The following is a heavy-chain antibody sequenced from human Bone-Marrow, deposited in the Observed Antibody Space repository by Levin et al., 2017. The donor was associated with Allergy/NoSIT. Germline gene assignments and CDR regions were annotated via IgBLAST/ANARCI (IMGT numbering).Heavy chain of an antibody. D-gene: IGHD3-3*01. Sequence: QPGGSLRLSCAVSGLTVSGSYMAWVRQAPGKGLDWVSVINSGDSIYDADSVQGRFAVSRDYSQNTLYLQMDGLTAEDTGVYYFARSLQATGAYDIWGQGTMVTVSS. V-gene: IGHV3-66*01. CDR2: INSGDSI. CDR1: GLTVSGSY. J-gene: IGHJ3*02. CDR3: ARSLQATGAYDI.